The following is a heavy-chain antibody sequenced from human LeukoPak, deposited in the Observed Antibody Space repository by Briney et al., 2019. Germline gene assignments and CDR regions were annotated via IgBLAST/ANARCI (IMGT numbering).Heavy chain of an antibody. CDR2: ISSSGSTI. CDR3: ARDHGSGSYCSPYYYYGMDV. Sequence: PGGSLRLSCAASGFTFSSYSMNWIRQAPGKGLEWVSYISSSGSTIYYADSVKGRFTISRDNAKNSLYLQMNSLRAEDTAVYYCARDHGSGSYCSPYYYYGMDVWGQGTTVTVSS. CDR1: GFTFSSYS. J-gene: IGHJ6*02. V-gene: IGHV3-48*04. D-gene: IGHD3-10*01.